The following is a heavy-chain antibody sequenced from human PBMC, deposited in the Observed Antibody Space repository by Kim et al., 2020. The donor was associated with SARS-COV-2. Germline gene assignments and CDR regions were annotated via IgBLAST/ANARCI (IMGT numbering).Heavy chain of an antibody. D-gene: IGHD3-22*01. CDR1: GYTFTGYY. CDR3: ARVKGDSSGYYCDATCGMDV. Sequence: ASVNVSCKASGYTFTGYYMHWVRQAPGQGLEWMGWINPNSGGTNYAQKFQGRVTMTRDTSISTAYMELSRLRSDDTAVYYCARVKGDSSGYYCDATCGMDVWGQGTTVTVSS. J-gene: IGHJ6*02. V-gene: IGHV1-2*02. CDR2: INPNSGGT.